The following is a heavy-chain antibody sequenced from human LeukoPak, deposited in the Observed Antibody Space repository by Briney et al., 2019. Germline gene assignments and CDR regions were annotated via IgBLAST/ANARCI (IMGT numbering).Heavy chain of an antibody. V-gene: IGHV3-23*01. Sequence: PGGSLRLSCAASGLTFSSYAMSWVRQTPGKGLEWVSAIRVGGETHYADSVKGRFTISKDNSENTLYLQMSGLRAEDMTLYYCAKGYDYGGNGSFDYWGQGTLVTVSS. CDR3: AKGYDYGGNGSFDY. J-gene: IGHJ4*02. D-gene: IGHD4-23*01. CDR2: IRVGGET. CDR1: GLTFSSYA.